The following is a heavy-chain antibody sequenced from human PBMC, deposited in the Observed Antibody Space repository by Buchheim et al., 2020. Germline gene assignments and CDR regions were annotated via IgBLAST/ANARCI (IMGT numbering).Heavy chain of an antibody. Sequence: QVQLQESGPGLVKPSETLSLTCTVSGGSVSSGSYYWSWIRQPPGKGLEWIGYIYYSGSTNYNPSPKSRVTISVDKSKNQFSLKLSSVTAADTAVYYCAGTPDWYYFDYWGQGTL. J-gene: IGHJ4*02. CDR2: IYYSGST. CDR3: AGTPDWYYFDY. CDR1: GGSVSSGSYY. V-gene: IGHV4-61*01. D-gene: IGHD1-14*01.